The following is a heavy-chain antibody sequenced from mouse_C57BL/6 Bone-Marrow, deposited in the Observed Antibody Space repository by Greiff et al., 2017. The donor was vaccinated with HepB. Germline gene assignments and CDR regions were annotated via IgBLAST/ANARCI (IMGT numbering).Heavy chain of an antibody. D-gene: IGHD1-1*01. J-gene: IGHJ4*01. CDR2: IYPGDGDT. Sequence: VQGVESGAELVKPGASVKISCKASGYAFSSYWMNWVKQRPGKGLEWIGQIYPGDGDTNYNGKFKGKATLTADKSSSTAYMQLSSLTSEDSAVYFCARAYITTVVENYAMDYWGQGTSVTVSS. CDR1: GYAFSSYW. V-gene: IGHV1-80*01. CDR3: ARAYITTVVENYAMDY.